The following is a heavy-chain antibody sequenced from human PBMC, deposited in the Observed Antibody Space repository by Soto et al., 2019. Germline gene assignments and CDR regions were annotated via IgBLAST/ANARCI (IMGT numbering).Heavy chain of an antibody. J-gene: IGHJ5*02. V-gene: IGHV4-31*02. CDR3: GREPDP. CDR1: GGSISSGY. CDR2: IYYSGST. Sequence: SETLSLTCSVSGGSISSGYWSWIRQHPGKGLELIGYIYYSGSTYYNPSLKSRVTISVDTSKNQFSLKLSSVTAADTAVYYCGREPDPWGQGTLVTVSS.